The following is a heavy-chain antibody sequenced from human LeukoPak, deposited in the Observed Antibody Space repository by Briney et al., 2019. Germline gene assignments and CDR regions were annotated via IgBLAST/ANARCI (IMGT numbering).Heavy chain of an antibody. J-gene: IGHJ5*02. CDR3: ARGRYSSRFNWFDP. D-gene: IGHD6-13*01. V-gene: IGHV4-59*01. Sequence: SETLSLTCTVSGGSISSYYWSWIRQPPGKGLEWIGYICYSGSTNYNPSLKSRVTISVDTSENQFSLKLSSVTAADTAVYYCARGRYSSRFNWFDPWGQGTLVTVSS. CDR2: ICYSGST. CDR1: GGSISSYY.